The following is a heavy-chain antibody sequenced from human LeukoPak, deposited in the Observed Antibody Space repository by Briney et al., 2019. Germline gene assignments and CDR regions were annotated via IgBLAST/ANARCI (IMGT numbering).Heavy chain of an antibody. D-gene: IGHD6-6*01. CDR2: ISYDGSNK. CDR3: ARDRPYFDY. V-gene: IGHV3-30-3*01. CDR1: GFTFSSYA. Sequence: GGSLRLSCAASGFTFSSYAMHWVRQAPGKGLEWVAVISYDGSNKYYADSVKGRFTISRDNSKNTLYLQMNSLRAEDTAVYYCARDRPYFDYWGQGTLVTVSS. J-gene: IGHJ4*02.